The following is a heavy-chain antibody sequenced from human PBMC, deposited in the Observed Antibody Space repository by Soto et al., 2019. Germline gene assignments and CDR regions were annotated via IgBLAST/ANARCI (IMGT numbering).Heavy chain of an antibody. D-gene: IGHD1-1*01. V-gene: IGHV5-10-1*01. CDR1: GYSFTSYW. Sequence: GESLKISCKGSGYSFTSYWINWVRQMPGKGLEWMGRIDPSDSYTSYSPSFQGHVTISADKSISTAYLQWSSLKASDTAMYYCARPTGPTYYYYGMDVWGQGTTVTVSS. J-gene: IGHJ6*02. CDR2: IDPSDSYT. CDR3: ARPTGPTYYYYGMDV.